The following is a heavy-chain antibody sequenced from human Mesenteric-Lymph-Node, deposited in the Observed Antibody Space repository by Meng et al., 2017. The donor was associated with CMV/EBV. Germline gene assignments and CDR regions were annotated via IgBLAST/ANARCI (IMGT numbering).Heavy chain of an antibody. CDR2: IHGGGSGA. CDR1: GFTFSSYA. D-gene: IGHD6-13*01. J-gene: IGHJ6*02. V-gene: IGHV3-23*03. CDR3: AAGYSSSWIYYYGMDV. Sequence: GGSLRLSCAASGFTFSSYAMSWVRQAPGKGLEWVSVIHGGGSGAYYGDSVMGRFTISRDNSKNTLYLQVNSLRAEDTAVYYCAAGYSSSWIYYYGMDVWGQGTTVTVSS.